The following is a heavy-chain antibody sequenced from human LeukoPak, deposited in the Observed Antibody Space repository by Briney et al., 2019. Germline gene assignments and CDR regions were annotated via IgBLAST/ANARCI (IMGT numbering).Heavy chain of an antibody. Sequence: PGGSLRLSCAASGFTFSSYAMSWVRQAPGKGLEWVSAISGSGGSTYYADSVKGRFTISRDNSKNTLYLQMNSLRAEDTAVYYCAKAQDYYGSESRTYFDYWGQGTLVTVSS. CDR1: GFTFSSYA. J-gene: IGHJ4*02. CDR2: ISGSGGST. V-gene: IGHV3-23*01. D-gene: IGHD3-10*01. CDR3: AKAQDYYGSESRTYFDY.